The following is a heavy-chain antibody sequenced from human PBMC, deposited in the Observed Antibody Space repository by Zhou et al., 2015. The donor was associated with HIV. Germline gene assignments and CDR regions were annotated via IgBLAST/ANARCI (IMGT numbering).Heavy chain of an antibody. D-gene: IGHD1-14*01. J-gene: IGHJ3*01. CDR1: GGTFSGYA. CDR2: IIPFFGTT. CDR3: ARSSVNHDDAFDL. V-gene: IGHV1-69*06. Sequence: LVQSGTEVRKPGSSVNVSCKASGGTFSGYAISWVRQAPGQGLEWMGGIIPFFGTTNYAQKFQGRVTITADKSTTTAYMELSSLTSEDTAIYFCARSSVNHDDAFDLWGQGTNLIVSS.